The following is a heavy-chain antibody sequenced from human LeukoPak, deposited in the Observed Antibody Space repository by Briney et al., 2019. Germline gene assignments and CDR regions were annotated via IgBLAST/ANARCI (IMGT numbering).Heavy chain of an antibody. Sequence: QPGGSLRLSCAASGFTFSSYAMSWVRQAPGKGLEWVSAISGSGGSTYYADSVKGRFTISRDNSKNTLYLQMNSLRAEDTAVYYCAKSPSSGWTNYYYYYMDVWGKGTTVTVSS. CDR1: GFTFSSYA. J-gene: IGHJ6*03. CDR2: ISGSGGST. D-gene: IGHD6-19*01. V-gene: IGHV3-23*01. CDR3: AKSPSSGWTNYYYYYMDV.